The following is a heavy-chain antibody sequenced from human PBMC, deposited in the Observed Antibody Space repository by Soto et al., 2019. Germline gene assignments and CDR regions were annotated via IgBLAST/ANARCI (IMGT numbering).Heavy chain of an antibody. CDR2: INAGSGNT. CDR3: ANDIIVIPGAKALDY. CDR1: GYTSNNYG. J-gene: IGHJ4*02. Sequence: ASVKVSCKASGYTSNNYGMHWVRQAPGQRLEWMGWINAGSGNTKYSQKFQGRITITRDTSASTVYMELSSLRSEDTAVYYCANDIIVIPGAKALDYWGQGALVTVSS. V-gene: IGHV1-3*01. D-gene: IGHD2-2*01.